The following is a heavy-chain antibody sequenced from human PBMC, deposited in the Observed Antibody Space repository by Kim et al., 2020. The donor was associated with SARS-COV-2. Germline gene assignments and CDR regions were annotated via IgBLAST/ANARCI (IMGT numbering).Heavy chain of an antibody. Sequence: SETLSLTCTVSGGSISSSSYYWGWIRQPPGKGLEWIGSIYYSGSTYYNPSLKSRVTISVDTSKNQFSLKLSSVTAADTAVYYCASRVTFQGWELPHWFDPWGQGTLVTVSS. J-gene: IGHJ5*02. V-gene: IGHV4-39*01. D-gene: IGHD1-26*01. CDR2: IYYSGST. CDR3: ASRVTFQGWELPHWFDP. CDR1: GGSISSSSYY.